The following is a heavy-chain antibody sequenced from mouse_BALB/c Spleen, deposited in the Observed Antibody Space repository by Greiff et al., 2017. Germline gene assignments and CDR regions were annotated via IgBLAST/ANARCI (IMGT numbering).Heavy chain of an antibody. CDR3: ARYGPFAY. J-gene: IGHJ3*01. Sequence: EVQVVESGGGLVKPGGSLKLSCAASGFTFSSYAMSWVRQSPEKRLEWVAEISSGGSYTYYPDTVTGRFTISRDNAKNTLYLEMSSLRSEDTAMYYCARYGPFAYWGQGTLVTVSA. D-gene: IGHD1-1*02. CDR2: ISSGGSYT. V-gene: IGHV5-9-4*01. CDR1: GFTFSSYA.